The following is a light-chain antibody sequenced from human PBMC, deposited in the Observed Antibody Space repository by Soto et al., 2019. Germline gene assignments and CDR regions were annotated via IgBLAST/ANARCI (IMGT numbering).Light chain of an antibody. J-gene: IGKJ1*01. CDR1: QSVGSF. V-gene: IGKV3-11*01. CDR2: DAS. Sequence: EIVLTQSPATLSLSPGERATLSCRASQSVGSFLAWYQQKSGQAPRLLIYDASNRAPGIPARFSGSGSGTDFTLTISSLEPEDFAVYYCQHRSNWLGTFGQGTKVEIK. CDR3: QHRSNWLGT.